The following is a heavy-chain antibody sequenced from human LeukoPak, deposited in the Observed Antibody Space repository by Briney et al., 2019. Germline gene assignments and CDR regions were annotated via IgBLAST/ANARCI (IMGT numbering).Heavy chain of an antibody. J-gene: IGHJ4*02. CDR3: ARGPDYYGSGSLPQNFDY. V-gene: IGHV4-34*01. Sequence: PSEALSLTGAVYGGSFSGYYWSWIRQPPGKGLEWIGEINHSGSTNYNPSLKSRVTISVDTSKNQFSLKLSSGTAADTAVYYCARGPDYYGSGSLPQNFDYWGQGTLVTVSS. CDR1: GGSFSGYY. D-gene: IGHD3-10*01. CDR2: INHSGST.